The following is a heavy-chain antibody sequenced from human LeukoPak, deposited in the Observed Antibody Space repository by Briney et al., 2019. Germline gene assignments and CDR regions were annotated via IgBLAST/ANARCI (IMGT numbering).Heavy chain of an antibody. CDR2: VRYDGSKK. J-gene: IGHJ4*02. V-gene: IGHV3-30*02. CDR1: GFTFSTYG. D-gene: IGHD3-22*01. Sequence: GGSLRLSCAASGFTFSTYGMHWVRQAPGKGLEWVAFVRYDGSKKYYTNSVKGRFTISRDNSKNTLYLQMNSLRAEDTAVYYCARAFYYSDSIGYYPQTSGGDYWGQGTLVTVSS. CDR3: ARAFYYSDSIGYYPQTSGGDY.